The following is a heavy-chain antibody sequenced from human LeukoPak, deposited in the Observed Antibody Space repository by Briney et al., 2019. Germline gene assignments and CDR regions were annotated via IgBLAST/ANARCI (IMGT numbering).Heavy chain of an antibody. V-gene: IGHV4-34*01. CDR1: GVSFSGYY. CDR2: INHSGST. D-gene: IGHD2-15*01. Sequence: AETLSLTCAVYGVSFSGYYWSWIRQPPGKGLEWIGEINHSGSTTDNPSLKSRHTIPVDTSKTAYALKLSSVPGAVTAVYYWGRSEGAAYDYWGQGTLGTVSS. CDR3: GRSEGAAYDY. J-gene: IGHJ4*02.